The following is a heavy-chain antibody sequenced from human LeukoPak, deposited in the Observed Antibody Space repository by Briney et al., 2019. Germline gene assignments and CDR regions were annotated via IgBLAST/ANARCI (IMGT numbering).Heavy chain of an antibody. J-gene: IGHJ4*02. CDR3: ARGRDYDSSGYYY. D-gene: IGHD3-22*01. V-gene: IGHV4-34*01. Sequence: SETLSLTCAVYGGSFSGYYWSWIRQPPGKGLEWIGEINHSGSTNYNPSLKSRVTISVDTSKNQFCLKLSSVTAADTAVYYCARGRDYDSSGYYYWGQGTLVTVSS. CDR2: INHSGST. CDR1: GGSFSGYY.